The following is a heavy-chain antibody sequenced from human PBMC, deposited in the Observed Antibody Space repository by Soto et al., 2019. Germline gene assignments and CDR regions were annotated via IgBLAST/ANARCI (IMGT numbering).Heavy chain of an antibody. D-gene: IGHD6-13*01. V-gene: IGHV4-59*01. Sequence: SETLSRTCSVSGGSISNYYWGCIRQPPWKGLEWIVYVYYTGTSHFSPSLKSRVSMSVDRSKNQFSLKLTSVTSADTAVYYCARAAAAEAWGQGTAVTVSS. CDR3: ARAAAAEA. CDR1: GGSISNYY. CDR2: VYYTGTS. J-gene: IGHJ5*02.